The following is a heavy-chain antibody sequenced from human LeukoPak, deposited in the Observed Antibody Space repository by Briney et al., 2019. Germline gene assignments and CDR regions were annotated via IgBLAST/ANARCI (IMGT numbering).Heavy chain of an antibody. CDR2: INHSGST. Sequence: SETLCLTCAVYGGSFSGYYWSWIRQPPGKGLEWIGEINHSGSTNYNPSLKSRVTISVDTSKNQFSLKLSSVTAADTAVYYCARDPARYCSGGSCYSAWDYWGQGTLVTVSS. CDR1: GGSFSGYY. CDR3: ARDPARYCSGGSCYSAWDY. V-gene: IGHV4-34*01. J-gene: IGHJ4*02. D-gene: IGHD2-15*01.